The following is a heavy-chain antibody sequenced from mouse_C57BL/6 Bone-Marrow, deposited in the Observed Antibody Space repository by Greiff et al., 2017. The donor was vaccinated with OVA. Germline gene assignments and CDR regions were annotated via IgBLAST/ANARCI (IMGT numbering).Heavy chain of an antibody. V-gene: IGHV1-78*01. Sequence: VQLMASDAELVKPGASVKISCKASGYTFTDHTIHWMKQRPEQGLEWIGYIYPRDGSTKYNEKFKGKATLTADKSSSTAYMQLNSLTTEDSAVYFCARRNGDDYESSYCDYWGQGTTLTVSS. D-gene: IGHD2-4*01. CDR3: ARRNGDDYESSYCDY. CDR2: IYPRDGST. CDR1: GYTFTDHT. J-gene: IGHJ2*01.